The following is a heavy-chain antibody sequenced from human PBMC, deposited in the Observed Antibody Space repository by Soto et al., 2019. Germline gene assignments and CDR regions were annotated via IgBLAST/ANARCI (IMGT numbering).Heavy chain of an antibody. V-gene: IGHV3-23*01. D-gene: IGHD5-18*01. CDR1: GFTFSSFA. Sequence: PGGSLRLSCAASGFTFSSFALSWVRQAPGKGLEWVSAISGSGDGTDYAASVKGRFTISRDNSKNTLYLQMNSLRAEDTAVYYCAGPGYSSQDYWGQGALVTVPQ. CDR2: ISGSGDGT. CDR3: AGPGYSSQDY. J-gene: IGHJ4*02.